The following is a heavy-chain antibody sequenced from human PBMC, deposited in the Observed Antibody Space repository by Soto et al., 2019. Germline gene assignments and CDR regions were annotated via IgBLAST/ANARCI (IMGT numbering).Heavy chain of an antibody. V-gene: IGHV4-59*01. Sequence: SETLSLTCTVSGGSITSSYWSWIRRPPGKGLEWIAYVYDTGISGYTPSTSYNPSLKSRVTMSVDTSKSQFSLKLTSVTAADTAVHYCARGEDAFFYYGLDVWGQGITVTVSS. CDR2: VYDTGISGYTPST. CDR3: ARGEDAFFYYGLDV. J-gene: IGHJ6*02. CDR1: GGSITSSY.